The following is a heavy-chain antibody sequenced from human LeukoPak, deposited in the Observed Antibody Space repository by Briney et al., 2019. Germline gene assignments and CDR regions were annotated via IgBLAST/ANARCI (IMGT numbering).Heavy chain of an antibody. CDR1: GFTFSSYA. D-gene: IGHD3-22*01. J-gene: IGHJ3*02. V-gene: IGHV3-23*01. Sequence: PGGSLRLSCAASGFTFSSYAMLWVRQAPGKALEWVSAISGSGGSTYYADSVKGRFTISRDNSKNTLYLQMNSLRAEDTAVYYCAKDPLVVVITGDAFDIWGQGTMVTVSS. CDR3: AKDPLVVVITGDAFDI. CDR2: ISGSGGST.